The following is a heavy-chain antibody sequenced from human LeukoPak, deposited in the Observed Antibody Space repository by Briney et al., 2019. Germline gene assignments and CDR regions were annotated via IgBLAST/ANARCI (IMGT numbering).Heavy chain of an antibody. J-gene: IGHJ4*02. V-gene: IGHV3-23*01. Sequence: RGTLRLSCAASGFTFSSYGMSWVRQVPGKGLEWVSAISGNGGSTYYADSVKGRFTISRGNSKNTLYLQMNSLRAEDTAVYYCANVYGSGSYWLFDYWGQGTLVTVSS. CDR2: ISGNGGST. CDR1: GFTFSSYG. CDR3: ANVYGSGSYWLFDY. D-gene: IGHD3-10*01.